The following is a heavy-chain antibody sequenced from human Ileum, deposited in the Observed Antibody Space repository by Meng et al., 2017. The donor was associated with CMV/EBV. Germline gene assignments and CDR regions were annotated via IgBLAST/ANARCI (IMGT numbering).Heavy chain of an antibody. CDR3: ARGGLGYCSSTSCSRSYYYGMDV. CDR2: INHSGST. D-gene: IGHD2-2*01. J-gene: IGHJ6*02. V-gene: IGHV4-34*01. Sequence: SETLSLTCAVYGGSFSGYYWSWIRQPPGKGLEWIGEINHSGSTNYNPSLKSRVTISVDTSKNQFSLKLSSVTAADTAVYYCARGGLGYCSSTSCSRSYYYGMDVWGQGTTVTVSS. CDR1: GGSFSGYY.